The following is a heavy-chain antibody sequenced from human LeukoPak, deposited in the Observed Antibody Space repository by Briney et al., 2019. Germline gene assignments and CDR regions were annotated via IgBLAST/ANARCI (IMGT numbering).Heavy chain of an antibody. CDR2: IYYSGST. Sequence: SETLSLTCTVSGGSISSYYRSWIRQPPGKGLEWIGYIYYSGSTNYNPSLKSRVTISVDTSKNQFSLKLSSVTAADTAVYYCARESIADYYFDYWGQGTLVTVSS. CDR3: ARESIADYYFDY. J-gene: IGHJ4*02. CDR1: GGSISSYY. V-gene: IGHV4-59*01. D-gene: IGHD6-6*01.